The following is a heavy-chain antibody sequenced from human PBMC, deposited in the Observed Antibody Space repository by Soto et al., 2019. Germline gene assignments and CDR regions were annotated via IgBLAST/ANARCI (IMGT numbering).Heavy chain of an antibody. D-gene: IGHD6-13*01. CDR2: IGANCAF. J-gene: IGHJ1*01. Sequence: GGSLRLSCAASGFTFSSHTMNWVRQAPGKGLEWISYIGANCAFDYADSVKGRFTIARDNAKNSLDLQMDSLRVEDTAVYYCVRGGSTWFAEYFQYWGQGILVTVSS. V-gene: IGHV3-48*01. CDR3: VRGGSTWFAEYFQY. CDR1: GFTFSSHT.